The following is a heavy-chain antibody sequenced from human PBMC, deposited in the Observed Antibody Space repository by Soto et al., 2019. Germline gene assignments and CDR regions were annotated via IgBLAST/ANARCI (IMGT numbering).Heavy chain of an antibody. CDR3: ARDEYGGASYYFDY. V-gene: IGHV1-18*01. CDR1: GYTFTSYG. J-gene: IGHJ4*02. CDR2: ISAYNGNT. Sequence: ASVKVSCKASGYTFTSYGISWVRQAPGQGLEWMGWISAYNGNTNYAQKLQGRVTMTTDTSTSTVYMELSSLRSEDTAVYYCARDEYGGASYYFDYWGQGTLVTVSS. D-gene: IGHD1-26*01.